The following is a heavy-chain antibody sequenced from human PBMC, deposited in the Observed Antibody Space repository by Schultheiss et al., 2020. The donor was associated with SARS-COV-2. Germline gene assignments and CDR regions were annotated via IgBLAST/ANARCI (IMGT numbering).Heavy chain of an antibody. CDR1: GYSISSGYY. D-gene: IGHD3-9*01. Sequence: GSLRLSCAVSGYSISSGYYWGWIRQPPGKGLEWIGSIYHSGSTYYNPSLKSRVTISVDTSKNQFSLKLSSVTAEDTAVYYCARVGSSPWEGLRYCDWFINYYYYGMDVWGQGTTVTVSS. CDR3: ARVGSSPWEGLRYCDWFINYYYYGMDV. J-gene: IGHJ6*02. V-gene: IGHV4-38-2*01. CDR2: IYHSGST.